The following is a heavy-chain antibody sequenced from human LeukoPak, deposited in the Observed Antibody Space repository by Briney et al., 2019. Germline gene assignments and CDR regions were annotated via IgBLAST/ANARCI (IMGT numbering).Heavy chain of an antibody. CDR2: IWYDGSNK. D-gene: IGHD6-19*01. CDR3: AKDSYSSGFNFDY. CDR1: GFTFSSYG. Sequence: QTGGSLRLSCAASGFTFSSYGMHWVRQAPGKGLELVAVIWYDGSNKYYADSVKGRFTISRDNSKNTLYLQMNSLRAEDTAVYYCAKDSYSSGFNFDYWGQGTLVTVSS. V-gene: IGHV3-33*06. J-gene: IGHJ4*02.